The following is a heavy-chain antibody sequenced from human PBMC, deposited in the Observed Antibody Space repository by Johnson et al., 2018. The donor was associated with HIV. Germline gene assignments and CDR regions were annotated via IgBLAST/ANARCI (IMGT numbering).Heavy chain of an antibody. CDR3: ASEVGYSSLGGI. V-gene: IGHV3-53*01. D-gene: IGHD6-13*01. Sequence: VQLVESGRGFIQPGGSLRLSCAASGFSVIRYYMFWVRQAPGMGLEWVSLLYSDVRAEYADSVKGRFTISRDNSKNTLYLLMNSLRPEDTSIYFCASEVGYSSLGGIWGQGTMVTVSS. J-gene: IGHJ3*02. CDR1: GFSVIRYY. CDR2: LYSDVRA.